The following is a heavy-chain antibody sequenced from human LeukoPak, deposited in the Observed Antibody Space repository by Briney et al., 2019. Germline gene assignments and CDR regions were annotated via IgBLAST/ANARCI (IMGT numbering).Heavy chain of an antibody. CDR3: AKDEGDSWPYYFDY. J-gene: IGHJ4*02. CDR2: ISYDGSNK. Sequence: GGSLRLSCAASGFTFSSYAMHWVRQAPGKGLEWVAVISYDGSNKYYADSVKGRFTISRDNSKNTLYLQMNSLRAEDTAVYYCAKDEGDSWPYYFDYWGQGTLVTVSS. D-gene: IGHD6-13*01. V-gene: IGHV3-30-3*01. CDR1: GFTFSSYA.